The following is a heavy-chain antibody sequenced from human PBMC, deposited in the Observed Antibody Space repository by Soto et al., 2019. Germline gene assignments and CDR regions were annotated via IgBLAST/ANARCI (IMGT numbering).Heavy chain of an antibody. CDR2: MYYSGNT. Sequence: QVQLQESGPGLVKPSETLSLTCTGSGGSISSFYWSWIRQPPGKGLEWIGYMYYSGNTNYSPSLKSRVTISVDTSKSQFSLNLTSVTAAETAVYYCATALGGDYMDVWGKGTTVIVSS. D-gene: IGHD1-26*01. CDR3: ATALGGDYMDV. V-gene: IGHV4-59*01. CDR1: GGSISSFY. J-gene: IGHJ6*03.